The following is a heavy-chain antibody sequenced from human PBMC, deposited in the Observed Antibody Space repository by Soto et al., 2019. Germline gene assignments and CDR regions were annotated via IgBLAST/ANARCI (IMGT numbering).Heavy chain of an antibody. CDR3: ARDLWGYCGTDCYPLDV. V-gene: IGHV4-59*01. Sequence: SETLSLTCTVSGGSISSYYWSWIRQPPGKGLEWIGYIYYSGSTNYNPSLKSRVTISVDTSKNQFSLKLTSVTAADTAVYYCARDLWGYCGTDCYPLDVWGQGTTVTVSS. J-gene: IGHJ6*02. CDR1: GGSISSYY. D-gene: IGHD2-21*02. CDR2: IYYSGST.